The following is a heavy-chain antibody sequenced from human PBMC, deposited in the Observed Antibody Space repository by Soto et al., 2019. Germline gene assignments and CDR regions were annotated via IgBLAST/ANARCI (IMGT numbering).Heavy chain of an antibody. Sequence: GGSLRLSCAASGFTFSSYGMHWVRQAPGKGLEWVAVIWYDGSNKYYADSVKGRFTISRDNSKNTLYLQMNSLRAEDTAVYYCARASYSGSYSAMDVWGQGTTVTVSS. CDR3: ARASYSGSYSAMDV. CDR2: IWYDGSNK. V-gene: IGHV3-33*01. CDR1: GFTFSSYG. D-gene: IGHD1-26*01. J-gene: IGHJ6*02.